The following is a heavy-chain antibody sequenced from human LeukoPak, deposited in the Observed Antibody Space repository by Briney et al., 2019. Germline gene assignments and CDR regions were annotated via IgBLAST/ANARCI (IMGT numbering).Heavy chain of an antibody. J-gene: IGHJ6*02. D-gene: IGHD6-13*01. CDR1: GFTFSSYA. Sequence: GSLRLSCAASGFTFSSYAMSWVRQAPGKGLEWIGSIYYSGITYYNPSLKSRVAIDIDTFKNYFSVKLSSVTAADTAVYYCATLPAAGTYYYYYGMGVWGQGTTVTVSS. V-gene: IGHV4-59*05. CDR3: ATLPAAGTYYYYYGMGV. CDR2: IYYSGIT.